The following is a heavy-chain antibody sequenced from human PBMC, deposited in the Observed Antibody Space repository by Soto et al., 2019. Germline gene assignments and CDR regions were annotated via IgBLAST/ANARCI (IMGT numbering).Heavy chain of an antibody. Sequence: SETLSLTCAVSGGSISSSNWWSSVRQPPGKRLERIGEIYHSGSTNYNPSLKSRVTISVDKSKNQFSLKLSSVTAADTAVYYCAREVSSGVIPYYYSYGMVVWDQETTVAGYS. V-gene: IGHV4-4*02. J-gene: IGHJ6*01. CDR1: GGSISSSNW. CDR2: IYHSGST. CDR3: AREVSSGVIPYYYSYGMVV. D-gene: IGHD6-19*01.